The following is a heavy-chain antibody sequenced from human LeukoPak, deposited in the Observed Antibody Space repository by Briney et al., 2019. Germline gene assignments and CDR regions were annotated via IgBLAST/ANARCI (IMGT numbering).Heavy chain of an antibody. J-gene: IGHJ4*02. CDR3: AKVVYVLRYFDWYMDY. D-gene: IGHD3-9*01. CDR1: GFTFSSYA. V-gene: IGHV3-23*01. CDR2: FSGSGGST. Sequence: PGGSLRLSCAASGFTFSSYAMSWVRQAPGKGLEWVSAFSGSGGSTYYADSVKGRFTISRDNSKNTLYLQMNSLRAEDTAVYYCAKVVYVLRYFDWYMDYWGQGTLVTVSS.